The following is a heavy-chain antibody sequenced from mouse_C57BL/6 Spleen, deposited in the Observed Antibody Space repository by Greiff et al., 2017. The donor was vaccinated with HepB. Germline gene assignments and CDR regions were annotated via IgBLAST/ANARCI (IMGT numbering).Heavy chain of an antibody. CDR1: GYAFSSSW. Sequence: VQLQQSGPELVKPGASVKISCKASGYAFSSSWMNWVKQRPGKGLEWIGRIYPGDGDTNYNGKFKGKATLTADKSSSTAYMQLSSLTSEDSAVYFCASSYGNYAGYFDYWGQGTTLTVSS. D-gene: IGHD2-1*01. CDR3: ASSYGNYAGYFDY. V-gene: IGHV1-82*01. J-gene: IGHJ2*01. CDR2: IYPGDGDT.